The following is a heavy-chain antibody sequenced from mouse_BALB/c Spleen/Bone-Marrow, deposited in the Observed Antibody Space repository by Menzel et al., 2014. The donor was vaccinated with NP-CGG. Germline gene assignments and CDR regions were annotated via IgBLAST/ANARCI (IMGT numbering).Heavy chain of an antibody. CDR3: ARSIAYYYGMDY. Sequence: VNVVESGAELVRPGTSVKVSYKASGYAFTNYLIEWVKQRPGQGLEWIGVVNPGSGGTNYNEKFKGKATLTADKSSSTANMQLSSLTSDDSAVYFCARSIAYYYGMDYWGQGTSVTVSS. D-gene: IGHD2-10*02. CDR2: VNPGSGGT. V-gene: IGHV1-54*03. CDR1: GYAFTNYL. J-gene: IGHJ4*01.